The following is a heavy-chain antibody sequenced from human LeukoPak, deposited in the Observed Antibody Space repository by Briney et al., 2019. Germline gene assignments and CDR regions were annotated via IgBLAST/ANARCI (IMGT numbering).Heavy chain of an antibody. CDR1: GFTFSSYG. J-gene: IGHJ5*02. D-gene: IGHD3-10*01. CDR2: ISSSSSYI. Sequence: GGSLRLSCAASGFTFSSYGMTWVRQAPGKGLEWVSSISSSSSYIYYADSVKGRFTISRDNAKNSLYLQMNSLRAEDTAVYYCARDGGQNVLLWFGELSFGRGDLNWFDPWGQGTLVTVSS. CDR3: ARDGGQNVLLWFGELSFGRGDLNWFDP. V-gene: IGHV3-21*01.